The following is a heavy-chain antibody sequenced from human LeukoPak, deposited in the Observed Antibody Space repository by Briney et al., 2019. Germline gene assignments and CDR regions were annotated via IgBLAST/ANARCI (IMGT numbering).Heavy chain of an antibody. J-gene: IGHJ4*02. V-gene: IGHV1-69*04. CDR3: ARDGLPYYDSSGYYYFDY. D-gene: IGHD3-22*01. CDR1: GGTFNTYA. CDR2: IIPILDVA. Sequence: ASVKVSCKASGGTFNTYAITWVRQAPGQGLEWMGRIIPILDVADSAQRFQGRVTITADRSTSTAYMELSSLRSEDTAVYYCARDGLPYYDSSGYYYFDYWGQGTLVTVSS.